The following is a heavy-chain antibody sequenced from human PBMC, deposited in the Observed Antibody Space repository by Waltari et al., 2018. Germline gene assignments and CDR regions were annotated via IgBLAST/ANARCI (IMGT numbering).Heavy chain of an antibody. J-gene: IGHJ4*02. CDR2: INHSGST. D-gene: IGHD5-18*01. CDR3: ARSSSGYSYGYWRD. CDR1: GGSFSGYY. Sequence: QVQLQQWGAGLLKPSETLSLTCAVYGGSFSGYYWSWIRQPPGKGLEWIGEINHSGSTNYNPSRKSRVTISVDTSKNQFSLKLSSVTAADTAVYYCARSSSGYSYGYWRDWGQGTLVTVSS. V-gene: IGHV4-34*01.